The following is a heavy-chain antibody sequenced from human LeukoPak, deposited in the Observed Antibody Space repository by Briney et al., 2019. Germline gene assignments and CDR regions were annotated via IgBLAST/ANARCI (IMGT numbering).Heavy chain of an antibody. Sequence: GGSLRLSCEASGFTFSSYAMHWVRKAQGKGLEWVAIISYDGSNKYYADSVKGRFTISRDNSKNTLYLQMNSLRAEDTAVYYCARDWGGYSSKFDYWGQGTLVTVSS. D-gene: IGHD3-3*01. V-gene: IGHV3-30*04. CDR1: GFTFSSYA. CDR2: ISYDGSNK. CDR3: ARDWGGYSSKFDY. J-gene: IGHJ4*02.